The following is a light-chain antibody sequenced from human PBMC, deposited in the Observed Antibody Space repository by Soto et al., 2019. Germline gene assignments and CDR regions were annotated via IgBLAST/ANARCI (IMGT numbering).Light chain of an antibody. Sequence: QAVVTQPPSVSGAPGQRVTISCTGSSSNIGAGYDVHWYQQLPGTAPKLLIYGNSNRTSGVPDRFSGSKSGTSASLAITGFQAEDEADYYCQSYDSSPSDSWVYGGGTKVTVL. CDR1: SSNIGAGYD. V-gene: IGLV1-40*01. CDR2: GNS. CDR3: QSYDSSPSDSWV. J-gene: IGLJ3*02.